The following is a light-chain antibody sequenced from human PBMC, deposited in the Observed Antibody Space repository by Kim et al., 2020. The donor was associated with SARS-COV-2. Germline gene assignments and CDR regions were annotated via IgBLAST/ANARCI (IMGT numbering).Light chain of an antibody. J-gene: IGLJ1*01. Sequence: GQATTIACTGTRRDVVYYNSVSWYQPHPGKATKLIMYDVSERASGVSNRFSGSQPGNTASLTISGLRAEDEADYYCSSHTTSSTYVFGSGTQLTVL. CDR3: SSHTTSSTYV. CDR2: DVS. CDR1: RRDVVYYNS. V-gene: IGLV2-14*04.